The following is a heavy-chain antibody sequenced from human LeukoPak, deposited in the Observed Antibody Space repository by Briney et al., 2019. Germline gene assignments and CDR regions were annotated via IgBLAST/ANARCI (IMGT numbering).Heavy chain of an antibody. CDR2: INPNSGGT. CDR1: GYTFTGYY. Sequence: ASVKVSCTASGYTFTGYYMHWVRQAPRQGLEWMGWINPNSGGTNYAQKFQGRVTMTRDTSISTAYMELSRLRSDDTAVYYCAKNSEYYYDSSGYYYDYWGQGTLVTVSS. V-gene: IGHV1-2*02. CDR3: AKNSEYYYDSSGYYYDY. J-gene: IGHJ4*02. D-gene: IGHD3-22*01.